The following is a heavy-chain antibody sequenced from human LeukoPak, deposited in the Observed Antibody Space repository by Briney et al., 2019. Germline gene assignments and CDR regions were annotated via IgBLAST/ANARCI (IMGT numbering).Heavy chain of an antibody. D-gene: IGHD3-22*01. CDR1: RFTFSNAW. V-gene: IGHV3-15*01. J-gene: IGHJ4*02. CDR2: IKSKTDGGTT. CDR3: TTDGTYYYDSSGYYLSGY. Sequence: GGSLRHSCAASRFTFSNAWMSWVRQAPGKGLEWVGRIKSKTDGGTTDYAAPVKGRFTISRDDSKNTLYLQMNSLKTEDTAVYYCTTDGTYYYDSSGYYLSGYWGQGTLVTVSS.